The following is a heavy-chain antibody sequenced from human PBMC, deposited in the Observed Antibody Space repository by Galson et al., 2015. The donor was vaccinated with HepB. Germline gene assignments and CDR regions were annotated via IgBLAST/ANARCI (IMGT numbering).Heavy chain of an antibody. V-gene: IGHV1-8*01. CDR2: MNPNSGNT. CDR1: GYTFNSYD. J-gene: IGHJ6*03. D-gene: IGHD3-3*01. CDR3: ARAGRFLRRPMFGVAPPPFYCYYIDV. Sequence: SVKVSCKASGYTFNSYDINWVRQATGQGLEWMGWMNPNSGNTGYAQKFQGRVTMTRNTSISTAYMELSSLRSEDTAVYYCARAGRFLRRPMFGVAPPPFYCYYIDVSGTGTTV.